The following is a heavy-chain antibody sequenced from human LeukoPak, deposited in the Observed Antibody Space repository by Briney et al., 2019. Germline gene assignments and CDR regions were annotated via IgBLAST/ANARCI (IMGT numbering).Heavy chain of an antibody. Sequence: GSSVKVSCKASGGTFSSYAFSWVRQAPGQGLEWMGGIIPIFGTANYAQKFQGRVTIIADESTSTAYMELSSLRSEDTAVYYCARGGWEGIVEVVAERENYFDYWGQGTLVTVSS. CDR2: IIPIFGTA. J-gene: IGHJ4*02. V-gene: IGHV1-69*01. CDR3: ARGGWEGIVEVVAERENYFDY. CDR1: GGTFSSYA. D-gene: IGHD2-2*01.